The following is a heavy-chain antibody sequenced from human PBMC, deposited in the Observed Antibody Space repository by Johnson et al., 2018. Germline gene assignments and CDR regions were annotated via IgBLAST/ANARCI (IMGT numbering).Heavy chain of an antibody. Sequence: VQLVQSGAEVKKPGSSVKVSCKASGGTFSSYTISWVRQAPGQGLEWMGFIYPGDSDTRYSPSFQGQVTISADKSINTSYLQWSSLRASDTAIFYCARAIVGKGYFQHWGQGTLVTVSS. D-gene: IGHD1-26*01. V-gene: IGHV5-51*01. CDR3: ARAIVGKGYFQH. CDR2: IYPGDSDT. J-gene: IGHJ1*01. CDR1: GGTFSSYT.